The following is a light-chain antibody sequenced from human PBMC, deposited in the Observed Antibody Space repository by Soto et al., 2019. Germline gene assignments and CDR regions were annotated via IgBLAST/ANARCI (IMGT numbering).Light chain of an antibody. CDR2: XIR. CDR3: QLYSRSPRQIT. CDR1: QSVSSSY. Sequence: EIVLTRSPGTLSLSPGERATRSGRASQSVSSSYLAWYQQKPGQATRLVIFXIRNRATGIPDRFSGSGSGTECTLTIGRLEPEDFAVYYCQLYSRSPRQITFGQGTRLEIK. V-gene: IGKV3-20*01. J-gene: IGKJ5*01.